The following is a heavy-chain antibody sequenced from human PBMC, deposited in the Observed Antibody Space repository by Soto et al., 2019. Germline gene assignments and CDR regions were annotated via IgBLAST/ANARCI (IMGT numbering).Heavy chain of an antibody. D-gene: IGHD1-26*01. CDR3: AKDPNPNSGTLNWFDP. CDR1: GFTFSTYG. Sequence: GGSLRLSCAASGFTFSTYGMHWVRQAPGKGLEWVAVISYDETNKNCADSVQGRFTVSRDNSKNTLYLQMNSLRVEDTAVYYCAKDPNPNSGTLNWFDPWGQGTLVTVSS. V-gene: IGHV3-30*18. J-gene: IGHJ5*02. CDR2: ISYDETNK.